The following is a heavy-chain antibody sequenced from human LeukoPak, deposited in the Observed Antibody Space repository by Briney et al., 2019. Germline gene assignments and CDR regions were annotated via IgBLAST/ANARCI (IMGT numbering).Heavy chain of an antibody. D-gene: IGHD3-10*01. V-gene: IGHV4-30-2*01. J-gene: IGHJ3*02. CDR3: ARGLRVRGVIWGHCDAFDI. CDR1: GGSISSGGYY. CDR2: IYYSGST. Sequence: SETLSLTCTVSGGSISSGGYYWSWIRQPPGKGLEWIGYIYYSGSTYYNPSLKSRVTISVDRSKNQFSLKLSSVTAADTAVYYCARGLRVRGVIWGHCDAFDIWGQGTMVTVSS.